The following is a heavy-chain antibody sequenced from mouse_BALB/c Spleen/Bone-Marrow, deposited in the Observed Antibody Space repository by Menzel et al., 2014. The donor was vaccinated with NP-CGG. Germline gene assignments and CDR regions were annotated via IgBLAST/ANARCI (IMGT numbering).Heavy chain of an antibody. V-gene: IGHV1S126*01. D-gene: IGHD1-1*01. CDR2: IDPSDSET. J-gene: IGHJ3*01. CDR1: GYSFTSYW. Sequence: VQLVESGPQLVRPGASVKISCKASGYSFTSYWMHWVKQRPGQGLEWIGMIDPSDSETRLNQMFKDKATLTVDKSSSKPYMQINSPTSEHSAVYNCESHGSRAAWFAYWGQGTLVTDSA. CDR3: ESHGSRAAWFAY.